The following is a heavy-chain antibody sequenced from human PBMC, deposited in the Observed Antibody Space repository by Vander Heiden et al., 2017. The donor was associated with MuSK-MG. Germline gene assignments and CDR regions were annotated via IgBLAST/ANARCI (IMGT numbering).Heavy chain of an antibody. V-gene: IGHV4-39*07. CDR3: ARTSPGYASSWGY. CDR2: IDASGNT. D-gene: IGHD6-13*01. J-gene: IGHJ4*02. Sequence: QLQLQESGPGLVKPSETLSLTCTVSGDSISSSSYYWGWIRRPPGKGLEWIGSIDASGNTYHTPSLKSRVTISVDTSKNQFSLKLRSLTAADTAMYYCARTSPGYASSWGYWGQGTLVTVSS. CDR1: GDSISSSSYY.